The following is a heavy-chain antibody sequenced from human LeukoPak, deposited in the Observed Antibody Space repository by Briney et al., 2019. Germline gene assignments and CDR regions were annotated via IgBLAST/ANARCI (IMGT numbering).Heavy chain of an antibody. D-gene: IGHD6-6*01. J-gene: IGHJ6*03. CDR1: GGSISSYY. CDR2: LYYSGST. Sequence: SETLSLTCTVSGGSISSYYWSWIRQPPGKGLEGIGYLYYSGSTNYNPSLKSRVTISVDTSKNPFSLKLSSVTAADTAVYYCARRADSSSSNSYYYYYYMDVWGKGTTVTVSS. V-gene: IGHV4-59*08. CDR3: ARRADSSSSNSYYYYYYMDV.